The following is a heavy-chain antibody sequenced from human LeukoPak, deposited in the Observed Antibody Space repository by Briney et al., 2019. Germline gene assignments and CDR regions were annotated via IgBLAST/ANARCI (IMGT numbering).Heavy chain of an antibody. CDR3: ARDHLSSGWYNWFDP. CDR1: GGTFSSYA. V-gene: IGHV1-69*13. D-gene: IGHD6-19*01. CDR2: VIPIFGTA. Sequence: SVKVSCKASGGTFSSYAISWVRQAPGQGLEWMGGVIPIFGTANYAQKFQGRVTITADESTSTAYMELSSLRSEDTAVYYCARDHLSSGWYNWFDPWGQGTWSPSPQ. J-gene: IGHJ5*02.